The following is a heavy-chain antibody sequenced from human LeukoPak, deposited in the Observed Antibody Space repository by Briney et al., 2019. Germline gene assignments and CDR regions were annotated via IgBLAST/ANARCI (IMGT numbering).Heavy chain of an antibody. J-gene: IGHJ5*02. D-gene: IGHD1-1*01. V-gene: IGHV4-39*01. CDR2: IYYSGST. CDR1: GGSISSSTYY. CDR3: ARHFSRYWNDFVQWFDP. Sequence: SETLSLTCTVSGGSISSSTYYWDWIRQPPGKGLEWIGSIYYSGSTYYNPSLKSRVTISIDTSRNQLSLKLSSVTAADTAVYYCARHFSRYWNDFVQWFDPWGQGTLVTVSS.